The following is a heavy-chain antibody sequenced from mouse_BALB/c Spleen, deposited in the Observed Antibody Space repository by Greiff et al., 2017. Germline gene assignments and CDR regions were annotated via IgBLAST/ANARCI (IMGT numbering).Heavy chain of an antibody. V-gene: IGHV2-9*02. CDR1: GFSLTSYG. J-gene: IGHJ3*01. D-gene: IGHD2-12*01. CDR3: ASDYDAWFAY. CDR2: IWAGGST. Sequence: QVQLKQSGPGLVAPSQSLSITCTVSGFSLTSYGVHWVRQPPGKGLEWLGVIWAGGSTNYNSALMSRLSISKDNSKSQVFLKMNSLQTDDTAMYYCASDYDAWFAYWGQGTLVTVSA.